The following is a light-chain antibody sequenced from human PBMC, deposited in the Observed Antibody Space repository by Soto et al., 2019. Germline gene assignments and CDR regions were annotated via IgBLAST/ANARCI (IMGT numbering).Light chain of an antibody. CDR3: QQRNIWPPVT. V-gene: IGKV3D-20*02. J-gene: IGKJ5*01. CDR1: QTVRNNY. CDR2: DAS. Sequence: EFVLTLSPGTLSLSPGERASLPCRASQTVRNNYLAWYQQKPGQAPRLLIYDASSRATGIPDRFSGGGSGTDFTLTISSLEPEDSAVYYCQQRNIWPPVTFGQGTRLEIK.